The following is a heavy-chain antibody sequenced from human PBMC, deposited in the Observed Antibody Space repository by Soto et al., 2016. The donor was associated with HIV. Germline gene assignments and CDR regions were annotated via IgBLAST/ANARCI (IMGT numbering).Heavy chain of an antibody. D-gene: IGHD3-22*01. CDR3: ARDGGNYYDSSGFGY. Sequence: QVQLVQSGAEVKKPGSSVKVSCKASGGTFNSYAFSWVRQAPGQGLEWMGVIIPVYGVRNYAQKFQGRVTITADKSTSTTYMQLNSLRSEDTGVYYCARDGGNYYDSSGFGYWGQGTLGHRLL. J-gene: IGHJ4*02. CDR2: IIPVYGVR. V-gene: IGHV1-69*10. CDR1: GGTFNSYA.